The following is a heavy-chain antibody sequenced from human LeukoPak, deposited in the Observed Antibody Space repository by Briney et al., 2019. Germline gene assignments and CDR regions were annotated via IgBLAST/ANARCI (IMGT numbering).Heavy chain of an antibody. CDR2: ISWNSGSI. J-gene: IGHJ3*02. Sequence: AGGSLRLSCVASGFTFDDYAMHWVRQAPGKGLEWVSGISWNSGSIGYAGSVKGRFTISRDNAKNSLYLQMNSLRAEDTALYYCAKDVRYSTTWSNAFDIWGQGTMVTVSS. V-gene: IGHV3-9*01. D-gene: IGHD6-13*01. CDR3: AKDVRYSTTWSNAFDI. CDR1: GFTFDDYA.